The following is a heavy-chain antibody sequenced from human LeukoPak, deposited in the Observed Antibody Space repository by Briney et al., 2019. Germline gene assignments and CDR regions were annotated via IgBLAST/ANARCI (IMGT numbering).Heavy chain of an antibody. CDR2: ISNTYSAI. V-gene: IGHV3-21*06. J-gene: IGHJ4*02. CDR3: ARDPTSDRFQYFDF. Sequence: PGGSLGLSCAASGFSVSNYGVNWVRQAPGKGLEWVSCISNTYSAIYYADSVKGRFTVSRDNAKNSVYLQMNSLTVEDTAVYYCARDPTSDRFQYFDFWGQGALVTVSS. CDR1: GFSVSNYG. D-gene: IGHD2-21*02.